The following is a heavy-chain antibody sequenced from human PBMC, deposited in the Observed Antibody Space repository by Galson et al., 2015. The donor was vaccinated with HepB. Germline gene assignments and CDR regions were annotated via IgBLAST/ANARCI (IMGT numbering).Heavy chain of an antibody. J-gene: IGHJ6*02. CDR2: ISGSGGMT. Sequence: SLRLSCAASGFTFDGFAMTWVRQAPGKGLEWASTISGSGGMTHYADSVRGRFTISRDNSQNTLHLQMNSLRAEDTAVYYCSGGKYSSYYYYAMDVWGQGTTVTVSS. CDR3: SGGKYSSYYYYAMDV. D-gene: IGHD2-21*01. V-gene: IGHV3-23*01. CDR1: GFTFDGFA.